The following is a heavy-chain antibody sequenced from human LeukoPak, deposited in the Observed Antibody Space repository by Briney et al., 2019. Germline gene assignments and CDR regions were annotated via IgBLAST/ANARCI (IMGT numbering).Heavy chain of an antibody. CDR3: ARGHRDDAFDI. Sequence: SETLSLTCTVSGGSISSGDYYWSWIRQPPGKGLEWIGEINHSGSTNYNPSLKSRVTISVDTSKNQFSLKLSSVTAADTAVYYCARGHRDDAFDIWGQGTMVTVSS. CDR1: GGSISSGDYY. J-gene: IGHJ3*02. CDR2: INHSGST. V-gene: IGHV4-39*07.